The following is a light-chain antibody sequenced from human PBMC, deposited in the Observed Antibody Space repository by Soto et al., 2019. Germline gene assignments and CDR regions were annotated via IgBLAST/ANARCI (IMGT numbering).Light chain of an antibody. V-gene: IGKV3-20*01. CDR3: QQYNTWPWT. J-gene: IGKJ1*01. Sequence: EIVFTQSPGTLSLSPGERATLSCRVSQSVSNNYLAWYQQKPGQAPRLLIYGASNRATGIPDRFSGSGSGTDFTLTISSLQPDDFAVYYCQQYNTWPWTFGQGTKVDIK. CDR2: GAS. CDR1: QSVSNNY.